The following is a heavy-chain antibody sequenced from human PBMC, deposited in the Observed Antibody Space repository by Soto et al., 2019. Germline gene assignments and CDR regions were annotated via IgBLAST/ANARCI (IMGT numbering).Heavy chain of an antibody. CDR1: GGSISNYW. CDR3: ARDRDWNDWFDP. J-gene: IGHJ5*02. CDR2: IYYTGST. D-gene: IGHD1-1*01. Sequence: SETLSLTCTVSGGSISNYWWNWIRQSPGKGLEWMGNIYYTGSTKYNPSLQSRVTTSVDMSKSQFSLRLSSVTAADTAIYYCARDRDWNDWFDPWGQGILVTVSS. V-gene: IGHV4-59*01.